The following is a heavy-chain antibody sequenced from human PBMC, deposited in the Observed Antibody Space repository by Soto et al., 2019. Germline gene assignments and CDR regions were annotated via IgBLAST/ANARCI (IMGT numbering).Heavy chain of an antibody. CDR2: IYYSGST. D-gene: IGHD3-9*01. Sequence: SETLSLTCIVSGDSISNYYWSWIRQSPGKGLEWIGYIYYSGSTNYNPSLNSRVTISVDTSKNQFSLKLSSVTAADTAVYYCVRFWPPPDYDTLTIYSDAFDYWSQGTLVTVSS. CDR1: GDSISNYY. J-gene: IGHJ4*02. CDR3: VRFWPPPDYDTLTIYSDAFDY. V-gene: IGHV4-59*08.